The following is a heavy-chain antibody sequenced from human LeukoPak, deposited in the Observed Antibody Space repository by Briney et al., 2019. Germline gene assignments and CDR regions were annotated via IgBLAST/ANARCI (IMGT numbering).Heavy chain of an antibody. D-gene: IGHD2-15*01. CDR2: ISAYGNT. J-gene: IGHJ4*02. CDR1: DYTFTTYG. V-gene: IGHV1-18*01. Sequence: PSVKVSCKTTDYTFTTYGISGLRQAPGQGLEWMGLISAYGNTNYAQNLQGRVTMTTDTSTSTAYMELRSLRSDDTAVYYCARGIIGYYFDYWGQGTLATVSS. CDR3: ARGIIGYYFDY.